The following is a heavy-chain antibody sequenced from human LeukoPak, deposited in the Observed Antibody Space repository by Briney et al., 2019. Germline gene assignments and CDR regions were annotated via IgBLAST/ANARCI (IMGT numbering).Heavy chain of an antibody. CDR3: AKQGA. V-gene: IGHV3-48*01. Sequence: PGGSLRLSCAASGFTFSSYSMNWVRQAPGKGLEWISDISRSGSTIHYADSVKGRFTISRDNSKNTLYLQMNSLRAEDTAVYYCAKQGAWGKGTTVTISS. D-gene: IGHD3-16*01. CDR1: GFTFSSYS. J-gene: IGHJ6*04. CDR2: ISRSGSTI.